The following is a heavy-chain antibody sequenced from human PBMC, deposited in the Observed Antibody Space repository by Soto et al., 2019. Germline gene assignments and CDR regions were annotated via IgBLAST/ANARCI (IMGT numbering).Heavy chain of an antibody. D-gene: IGHD3-22*01. CDR2: IYYSGST. CDR1: GGSISSGGYY. J-gene: IGHJ2*01. Sequence: QVQLQESGPGLVKPSQTLSLTCTVSGGSISSGGYYWSWIRQHPGKGLEWIGYIYYSGSTYYNPSLKGRVTISVATSKNQFSLKLSSVTAADTAVYYCARGDTMIVVVTRHWYFDLWGRGTLVTVSS. CDR3: ARGDTMIVVVTRHWYFDL. V-gene: IGHV4-31*03.